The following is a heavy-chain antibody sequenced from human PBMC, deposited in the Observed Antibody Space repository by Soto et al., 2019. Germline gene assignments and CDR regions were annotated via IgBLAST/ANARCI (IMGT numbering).Heavy chain of an antibody. CDR2: IYYSGST. D-gene: IGHD3-22*01. Sequence: QLQLQESGPGLVKPSETLSLTCTVSGGSISSSSYYWGWIRQPPGKGLEWIGSIYYSGSTYYNPSLKSRVTISVDTSKNQFSLKLSTVTAADTAVYYCARQDYYDSSGYYGNAFDIWGQGTMVTVSS. J-gene: IGHJ3*02. CDR3: ARQDYYDSSGYYGNAFDI. CDR1: GGSISSSSYY. V-gene: IGHV4-39*01.